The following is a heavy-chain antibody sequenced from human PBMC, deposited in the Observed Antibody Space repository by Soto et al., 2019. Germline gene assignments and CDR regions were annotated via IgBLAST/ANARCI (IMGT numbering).Heavy chain of an antibody. J-gene: IGHJ6*02. V-gene: IGHV1-69*01. D-gene: IGHD4-17*01. CDR1: GGTFSSYA. Sequence: QVQLVQSGAEVKKPGTSMKVSCKASGGTFSSYAISWVRQAPGQGLEWMGGIIPIFGTANYAQKFQGRVTITADESTSTAYMELSSLRSEDTAVYYCARDIYGNYGFYYYYGMDVWGQGTMVTVSS. CDR3: ARDIYGNYGFYYYYGMDV. CDR2: IIPIFGTA.